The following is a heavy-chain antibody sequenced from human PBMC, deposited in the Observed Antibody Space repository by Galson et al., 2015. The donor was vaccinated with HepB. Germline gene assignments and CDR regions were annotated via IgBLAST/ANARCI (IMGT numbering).Heavy chain of an antibody. V-gene: IGHV4-31*03. CDR3: ARYNWGWDWYFDL. Sequence: TLSLTCTVSGGSISSGGHYWTWIRQHPGKGLEWIGYIYSSGTTYYNPSLMSRLTISIDTAKNQFSLKLSSVTAADTAVYYCARYNWGWDWYFDLWGRGTLVTVSS. CDR2: IYSSGTT. J-gene: IGHJ2*01. D-gene: IGHD1-1*01. CDR1: GGSISSGGHY.